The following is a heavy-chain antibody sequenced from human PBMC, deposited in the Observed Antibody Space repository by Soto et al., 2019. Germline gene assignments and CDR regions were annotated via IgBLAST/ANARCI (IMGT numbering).Heavy chain of an antibody. J-gene: IGHJ4*02. CDR3: ARESMWAPDY. V-gene: IGHV3-74*01. D-gene: IGHD1-26*01. Sequence: EVQLVESGGGLVQPGGSLRLSCAASGFTFSIYWMHWVRQAPGKGLEWVSRISGDGSSTSNADPVKGRFTISRDNAKNTLHLEMNGLKVEDTAIYYCARESMWAPDYWGQGTLVAVS. CDR2: ISGDGSST. CDR1: GFTFSIYW.